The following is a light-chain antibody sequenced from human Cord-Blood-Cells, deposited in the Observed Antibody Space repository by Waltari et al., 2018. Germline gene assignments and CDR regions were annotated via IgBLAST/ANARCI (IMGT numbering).Light chain of an antibody. CDR3: SSYTSSSTVV. V-gene: IGLV2-14*01. J-gene: IGLJ2*01. CDR2: DVS. Sequence: SALPQPASVSGSPGPSITISCTGTSSDVGGYNYVSWYQQNPGKAPQLMIYDVSNRPSGVANRFSGSKSGNTASLTISGLQAEDEADYYCSSYTSSSTVVFGGGTKLTVL. CDR1: SSDVGGYNY.